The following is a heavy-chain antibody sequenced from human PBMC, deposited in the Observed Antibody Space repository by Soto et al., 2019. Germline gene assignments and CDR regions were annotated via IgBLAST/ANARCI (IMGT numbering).Heavy chain of an antibody. J-gene: IGHJ3*02. CDR3: ARDRSDFWSGYYSGDDAFDI. Sequence: QVQLVQSGAEVKKPGSSVKVSCKASGGTFSSYAISWVRQAPGQGLEWMGGIIPIFGTANYAQKFQGRVTITADKSTSTAYMELSRLRSEDTAVYYCARDRSDFWSGYYSGDDAFDIWGQGTMVTVSS. D-gene: IGHD3-3*01. CDR2: IIPIFGTA. CDR1: GGTFSSYA. V-gene: IGHV1-69*06.